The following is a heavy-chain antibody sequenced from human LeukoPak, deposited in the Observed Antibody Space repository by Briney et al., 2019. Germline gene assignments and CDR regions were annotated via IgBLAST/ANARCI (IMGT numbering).Heavy chain of an antibody. CDR3: ARGGAKFWTKNYYYYGMDV. J-gene: IGHJ6*02. Sequence: GASVKVSCKASGYTFTSYDINWVRQATGQGLEWMGWMNPNSGNTGYAQKFQGRVTMTRNTSINTAYMELSSLRSEDTAVYYCARGGAKFWTKNYYYYGMDVWGQGTTVTVSS. CDR1: GYTFTSYD. V-gene: IGHV1-8*01. D-gene: IGHD3-3*01. CDR2: MNPNSGNT.